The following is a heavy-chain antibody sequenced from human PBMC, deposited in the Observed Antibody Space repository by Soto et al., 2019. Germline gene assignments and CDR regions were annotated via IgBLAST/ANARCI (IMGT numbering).Heavy chain of an antibody. CDR1: YGSLGTSDFF. J-gene: IGHJ4*02. V-gene: IGHV4-30-4*01. CDR3: ANTRKRRTQPVNIDF. Sequence: SETLSLTCTVSYGSLGTSDFFWSWIRQPPGKGLEWIGYIYYSGTTQYNPSLESRVSMSQDTSKKQFYLNVRSVTSADTAVYYCANTRKRRTQPVNIDFWGQGTMVTVYS. D-gene: IGHD2-2*02. CDR2: IYYSGTT.